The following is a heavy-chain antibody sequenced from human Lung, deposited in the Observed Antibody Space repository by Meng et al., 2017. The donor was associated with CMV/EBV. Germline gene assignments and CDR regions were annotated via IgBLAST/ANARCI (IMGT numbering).Heavy chain of an antibody. Sequence: SXXVSCKASGGTFSSYTINWVRQAPGQGLEWVGRIIPFGAVTNYGQKFQGRVTILADESTSTAYMDLSSLSSEDTAVYYCARGRVKDYPLTFWGKGTLVTVSS. V-gene: IGHV1-69*02. CDR3: ARGRVKDYPLTF. CDR1: GGTFSSYT. D-gene: IGHD2-15*01. CDR2: IIPFGAVT. J-gene: IGHJ4*02.